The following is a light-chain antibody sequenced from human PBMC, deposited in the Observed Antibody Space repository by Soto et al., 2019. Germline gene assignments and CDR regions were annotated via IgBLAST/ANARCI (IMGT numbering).Light chain of an antibody. CDR3: QQYDSYPRT. V-gene: IGKV1-5*03. CDR1: QSISSW. Sequence: DIQMTQSPSTLSASVGDRVTITCRASQSISSWLAWYQQKPGKAPKFLIYQVSSLESGVPSRFSGRGSGTEFTLTISSLQPDDFATYYCQQYDSYPRTFGQGTKVEIK. J-gene: IGKJ1*01. CDR2: QVS.